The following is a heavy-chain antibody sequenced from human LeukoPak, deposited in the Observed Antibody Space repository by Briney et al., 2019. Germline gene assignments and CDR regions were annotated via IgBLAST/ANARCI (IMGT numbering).Heavy chain of an antibody. D-gene: IGHD2-2*01. CDR1: GFTFSSYE. J-gene: IGHJ4*02. V-gene: IGHV3-64D*06. CDR2: ISSNGGST. Sequence: PGGSLRLSCAASGFTFSSYEMNWVRQAPGKGLEYVSGISSNGGSTNYADSVKGRFTISRDNSKNTLHLQMSSLRAEDTAVYYCVKGYCSSISCSLIDYGGQGTLVTVSS. CDR3: VKGYCSSISCSLIDY.